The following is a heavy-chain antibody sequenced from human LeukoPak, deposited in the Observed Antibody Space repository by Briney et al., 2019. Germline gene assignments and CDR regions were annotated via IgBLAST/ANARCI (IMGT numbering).Heavy chain of an antibody. CDR1: GGTFSSYA. CDR3: ARAGYCSSTSCYAFNFDY. V-gene: IGHV7-4-1*02. CDR2: INTNTGNP. Sequence: ASVKVSCKASGGTFSSYAMNWVRQAPGQGLEWMGWINTNTGNPTYAQGFTGRFVFSLDTSVSTAYLQISSLKAEDTAVYYCARAGYCSSTSCYAFNFDYWGQGTLVTVSS. J-gene: IGHJ4*02. D-gene: IGHD2-2*03.